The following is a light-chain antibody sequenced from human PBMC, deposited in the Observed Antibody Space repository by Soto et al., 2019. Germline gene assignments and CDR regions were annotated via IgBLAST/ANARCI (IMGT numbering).Light chain of an antibody. CDR1: QSVSSN. CDR2: GAS. CDR3: QQYNNWPPMYT. Sequence: EIVMTQSPATLSVSPGERATLSCRASQSVSSNLAWYQQKAGQAPRLLINGASTRATGIPARFSGSGSGTEFPLTISSLQSEDFAVYYCQQYNNWPPMYTLGQGTKLEIK. J-gene: IGKJ2*01. V-gene: IGKV3-15*01.